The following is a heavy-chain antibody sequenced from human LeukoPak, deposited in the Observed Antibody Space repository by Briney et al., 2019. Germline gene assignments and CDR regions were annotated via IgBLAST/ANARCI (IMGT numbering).Heavy chain of an antibody. D-gene: IGHD5-12*01. CDR2: IRYDGSNK. V-gene: IGHV3-30*02. CDR3: AWSHSGYEPQFDY. Sequence: QPGGSLRLSCAASGFTFSSYGMHWVRQAPGKGLEWVAFIRYDGSNKYYADSVKGQFTISRDNSKNTLYLQMNSLRAEDTAVYYCAWSHSGYEPQFDYWGQGTLVTVSS. CDR1: GFTFSSYG. J-gene: IGHJ4*02.